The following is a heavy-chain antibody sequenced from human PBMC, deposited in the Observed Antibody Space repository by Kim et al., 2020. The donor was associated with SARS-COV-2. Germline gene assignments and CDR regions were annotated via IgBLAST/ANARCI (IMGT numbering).Heavy chain of an antibody. D-gene: IGHD6-19*01. Sequence: GGSLRLSCAASGFFFKVFGMHWVRQAPGKGLEWVSFISYDGFTQSYADSVKGRFTVSRDNVKNTLFLQMNSLRGEETAVYYCTKDRTHNNGWRYFDQLG. CDR3: TKDRTHNNGWRYFDQ. J-gene: IGHJ4*03. CDR1: GFFFKVFG. V-gene: IGHV3-30*18. CDR2: ISYDGFTQ.